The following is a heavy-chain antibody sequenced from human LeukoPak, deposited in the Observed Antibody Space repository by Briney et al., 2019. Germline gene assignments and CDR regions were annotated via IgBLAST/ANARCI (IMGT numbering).Heavy chain of an antibody. CDR1: GGTFSSYA. D-gene: IGHD2-2*01. J-gene: IGHJ3*02. CDR2: IIPIFGTA. CDR3: ARDLQKYQLLDDAFDI. Sequence: GASVKVSCKASGGTFSSYAISWVRQAPGQGLEWMGGIIPIFGTANYAQKFQGRVTITADESTSTAYMELSSLRSEDTAVYYCARDLQKYQLLDDAFDIWGQGTMVTVSS. V-gene: IGHV1-69*13.